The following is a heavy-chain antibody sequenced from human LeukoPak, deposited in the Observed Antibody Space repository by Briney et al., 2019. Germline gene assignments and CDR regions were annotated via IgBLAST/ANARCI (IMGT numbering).Heavy chain of an antibody. J-gene: IGHJ3*02. Sequence: SETLSLTCTVSGDSVSGHYWSWIRQTPGKGLEWIGYVSYSGSTNYNPSLKSRVTISVDTSKNQFSLKLSSVTAADTAVYYCAGDPTTVTKGFDIWGQGTMVTVSS. D-gene: IGHD4-17*01. CDR1: GDSVSGHY. CDR2: VSYSGST. V-gene: IGHV4-59*02. CDR3: AGDPTTVTKGFDI.